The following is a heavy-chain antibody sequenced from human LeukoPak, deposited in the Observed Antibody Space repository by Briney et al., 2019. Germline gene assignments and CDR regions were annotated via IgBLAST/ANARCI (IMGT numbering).Heavy chain of an antibody. CDR2: IKQDGSEK. CDR3: ARMSGSGYYFYMDV. Sequence: PGGSLRLSCAASGFTFSSHWMSWVRQAPGKGLEWVASIKQDGSEKYYVDSVKGRFTISRDNAKNSLYLQMNSLRVEDTALYHCARMSGSGYYFYMDVWGKGTTVTISS. D-gene: IGHD3-10*01. CDR1: GFTFSSHW. J-gene: IGHJ6*03. V-gene: IGHV3-7*03.